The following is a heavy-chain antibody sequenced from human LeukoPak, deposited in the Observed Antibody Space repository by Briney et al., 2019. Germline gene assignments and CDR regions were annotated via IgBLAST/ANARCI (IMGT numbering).Heavy chain of an antibody. V-gene: IGHV3-9*01. CDR2: ISWNSGSI. D-gene: IGHD3-10*01. Sequence: GGSLRLSCAASGFTFDDYAMHWVRQAPGKGLEWVSGISWNSGSIGYADSVKGRFTISRDNAKNSLYLQMNSLRAEDTALYYCAKDVSQTMGMDVWGQGTTVPVSS. CDR1: GFTFDDYA. CDR3: AKDVSQTMGMDV. J-gene: IGHJ6*02.